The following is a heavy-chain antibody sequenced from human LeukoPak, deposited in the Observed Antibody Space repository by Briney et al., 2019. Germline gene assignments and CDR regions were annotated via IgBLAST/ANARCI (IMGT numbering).Heavy chain of an antibody. D-gene: IGHD4-11*01. CDR2: ISSSGTT. J-gene: IGHJ5*01. Sequence: SETLSLTCTVSGGSMNIHFWSWLRQSAGKGLEWIGRISSSGTTKYNPSLKSRIIMSIDTSKNQFSLTVTSVTAADTAVYYCVRDVPPYSEMYGWFDSWGQGSLVTVSS. V-gene: IGHV4-4*07. CDR3: VRDVPPYSEMYGWFDS. CDR1: GGSMNIHF.